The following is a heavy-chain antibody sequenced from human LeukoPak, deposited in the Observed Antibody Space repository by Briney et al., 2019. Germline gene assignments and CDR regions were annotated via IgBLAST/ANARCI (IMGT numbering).Heavy chain of an antibody. Sequence: SETLSLTCTVSGGCISSSSYYWGWIRQPPGKGLEWIGSVYYSGSTSYNPSLTSRVTLSVDTSMNQFSLKLSSVTAADTAVYYCARQPGPYSGSYLAYDYWGQGTLVTVSS. CDR1: GGCISSSSYY. D-gene: IGHD1-26*01. J-gene: IGHJ4*02. CDR2: VYYSGST. CDR3: ARQPGPYSGSYLAYDY. V-gene: IGHV4-39*07.